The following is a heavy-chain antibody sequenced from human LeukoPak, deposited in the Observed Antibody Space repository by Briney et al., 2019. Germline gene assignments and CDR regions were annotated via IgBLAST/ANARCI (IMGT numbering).Heavy chain of an antibody. V-gene: IGHV3-23*01. CDR2: ISGSGGST. D-gene: IGHD2-15*01. Sequence: GGSLRLSRAASGFTFSSYAMSWVRQAPGKGLEWVSAISGSGGSTYYADSVKGRFTISRDNSKNTLYLQMNSLRAEDTAVYYCAKGADIVVVVAAGADDYWGQGTLVTVSS. CDR1: GFTFSSYA. CDR3: AKGADIVVVVAAGADDY. J-gene: IGHJ4*02.